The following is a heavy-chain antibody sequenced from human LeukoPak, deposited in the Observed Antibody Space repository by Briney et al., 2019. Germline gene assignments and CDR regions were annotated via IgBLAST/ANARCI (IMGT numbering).Heavy chain of an antibody. V-gene: IGHV4-30-2*01. D-gene: IGHD5-24*01. CDR3: ARLVEMATIADAFDI. CDR2: IYHSGST. CDR1: GGSISSGGYS. Sequence: SETLSLTCAVSGGSISSGGYSWSWIRQPPGKGLEWIGYIYHSGSTYYSPSLKSRVTISVDRSKNQFSLKLSSVTAADTAVYYCARLVEMATIADAFDIWGQGTMVTVSS. J-gene: IGHJ3*02.